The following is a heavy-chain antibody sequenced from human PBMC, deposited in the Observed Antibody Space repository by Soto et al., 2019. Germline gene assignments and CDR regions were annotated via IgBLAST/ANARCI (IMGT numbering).Heavy chain of an antibody. CDR2: IYYSGST. J-gene: IGHJ4*02. CDR1: GGSISSSSYY. D-gene: IGHD4-17*01. V-gene: IGHV4-39*01. CDR3: ARSWNDYGDYPTSGLDY. Sequence: PSETLSLTCTVSGGSISSSSYYWGWIRQPPGKGLEWIGSIYYSGSTYYNPSLKSRVTISVDTSKNQFSLKLSSVTAADTAVYYCARSWNDYGDYPTSGLDYWGQGTLVTVSS.